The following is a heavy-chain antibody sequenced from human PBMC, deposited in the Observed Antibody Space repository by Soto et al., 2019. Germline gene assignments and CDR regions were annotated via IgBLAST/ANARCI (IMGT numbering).Heavy chain of an antibody. CDR1: GESFSGHI. CDR3: ARDGYGGGNGRGAFDI. Sequence: PSETLSLTCAVYGESFSGHIWTWIRQTPGKGLQWIGQINHSGSASYNPSLKSRVTISVHTSNSQFSLKVSSVTAADTAVYYCARDGYGGGNGRGAFDIWGQGTMVTVSS. CDR2: INHSGSA. V-gene: IGHV4-34*01. D-gene: IGHD2-15*01. J-gene: IGHJ3*02.